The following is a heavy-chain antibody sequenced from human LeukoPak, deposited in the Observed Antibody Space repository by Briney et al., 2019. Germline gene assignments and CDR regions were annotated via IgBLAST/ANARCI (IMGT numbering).Heavy chain of an antibody. CDR3: AKDELSLFGLRPPYY. D-gene: IGHD3-16*02. CDR1: GFTFSIYA. Sequence: GGSLRLSCAASGFTFSIYAMSWVRQAPGKGLEWVSSITSNGAGTFYADSVNDRFTISRENSKNTLYLQMNSLRAEDTAVYYCAKDELSLFGLRPPYYWGQGTLVTVSS. J-gene: IGHJ4*02. CDR2: ITSNGAGT. V-gene: IGHV3-23*01.